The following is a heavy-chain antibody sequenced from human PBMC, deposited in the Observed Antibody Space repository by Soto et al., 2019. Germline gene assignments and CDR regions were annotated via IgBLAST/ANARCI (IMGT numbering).Heavy chain of an antibody. V-gene: IGHV1-69*12. Sequence: QVQLVQSGAEVKKPGSSVKVSCKASGGTFSSYAISWVRQAPGQGLEGMGGIIPIFGTANYAQKFQGRVTITADESTSTAYMELSSLRSEDTAVYYCARDNVIHGSYGRGWFDPCGQGTLVTVSS. CDR3: ARDNVIHGSYGRGWFDP. D-gene: IGHD1-26*01. CDR1: GGTFSSYA. CDR2: IIPIFGTA. J-gene: IGHJ5*02.